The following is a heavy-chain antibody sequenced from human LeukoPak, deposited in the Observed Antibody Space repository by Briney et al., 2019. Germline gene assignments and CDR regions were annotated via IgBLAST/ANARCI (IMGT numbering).Heavy chain of an antibody. CDR1: GYTFTSYD. D-gene: IGHD3-22*01. J-gene: IGHJ4*02. Sequence: ASVKVSCKASGYTFTSYDINWVRQATGQGLEWMGWMNPNSGNTGYAQKFQGRVTMTRNTSISTAYMELSSLRSEDTAVYYCVRDYYDSSGYAVDYGGQGTLVTVSS. CDR2: MNPNSGNT. V-gene: IGHV1-8*01. CDR3: VRDYYDSSGYAVDY.